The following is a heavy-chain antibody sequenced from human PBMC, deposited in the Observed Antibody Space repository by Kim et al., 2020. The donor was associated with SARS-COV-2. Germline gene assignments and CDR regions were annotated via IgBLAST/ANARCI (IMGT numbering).Heavy chain of an antibody. CDR3: ARLGGVTATDV. Sequence: GGSLRLSCAASGFTFSDYYMDWFRQAPGKGLEWVGRGRSKGNSYSTDYAASVKGRFTISRDDSKNSGFLQMNSLKTEDTAVYFCARLGGVTATDVWGQGT. CDR2: GRSKGNSYST. J-gene: IGHJ6*02. D-gene: IGHD1-26*01. V-gene: IGHV3-72*01. CDR1: GFTFSDYY.